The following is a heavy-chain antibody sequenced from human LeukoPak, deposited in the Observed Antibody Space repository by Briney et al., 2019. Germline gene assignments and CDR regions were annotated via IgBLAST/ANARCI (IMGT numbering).Heavy chain of an antibody. J-gene: IGHJ1*01. CDR3: AKEIYGDSTGGRFQH. CDR1: DGSISSYY. D-gene: IGHD4-17*01. V-gene: IGHV4-59*12. CDR2: IYYSGST. Sequence: SETLSLTCTVSDGSISSYYWGWIRQPPGKGLEWIGYIYYSGSTNYNPSLKSRVTISVDTSKNQFSLKLSSVTAADTAVYYCAKEIYGDSTGGRFQHWGQGTLVTVSS.